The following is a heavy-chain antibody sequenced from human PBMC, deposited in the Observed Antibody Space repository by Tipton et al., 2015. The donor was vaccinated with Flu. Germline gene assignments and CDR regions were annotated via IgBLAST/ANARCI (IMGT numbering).Heavy chain of an antibody. Sequence: TLSLTCAVYGGSFSGYYWSWIRQPPGKGLEWIGEINHSGSTNYNPSLKSRVTISVDTSKNQFSLKLSPVAAADTAVYYCARSRSRGVTPLRAFDYWGQGTLVTVSS. CDR1: GGSFSGYY. CDR3: ARSRSRGVTPLRAFDY. V-gene: IGHV4-34*01. CDR2: INHSGST. D-gene: IGHD3-10*01. J-gene: IGHJ4*02.